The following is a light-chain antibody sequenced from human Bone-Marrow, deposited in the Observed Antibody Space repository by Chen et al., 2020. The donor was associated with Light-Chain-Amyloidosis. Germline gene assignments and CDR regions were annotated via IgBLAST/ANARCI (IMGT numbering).Light chain of an antibody. CDR2: GAS. J-gene: IGKJ5*01. CDR1: ESVSPN. Sequence: EIVMTQSPATLSVSPGYRATVSCRASESVSPNLARYQHKPGQAPRLLIYGASTRATGIPARFSGSGSGTEFTLTISSVQSEDFGLYFCQQYNKWPPITFGQGTRLGIK. CDR3: QQYNKWPPIT. V-gene: IGKV3-15*01.